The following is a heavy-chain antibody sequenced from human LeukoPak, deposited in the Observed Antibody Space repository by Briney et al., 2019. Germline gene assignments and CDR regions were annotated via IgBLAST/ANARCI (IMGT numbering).Heavy chain of an antibody. CDR3: ARANEREYYFDY. D-gene: IGHD1-1*01. Sequence: PSETLSLTCTVSGGSISSYYWSWIRQPPGKGLEWIGYIYYSGSTNYNPSLKSRVTISVDTSKNQFSLKLSSVTAADTAVYYCARANEREYYFDYWGQGTLVTVSS. CDR2: IYYSGST. CDR1: GGSISSYY. V-gene: IGHV4-59*01. J-gene: IGHJ4*02.